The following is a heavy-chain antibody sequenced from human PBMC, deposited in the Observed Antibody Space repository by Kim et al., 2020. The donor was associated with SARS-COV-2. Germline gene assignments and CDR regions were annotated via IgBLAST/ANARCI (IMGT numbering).Heavy chain of an antibody. CDR3: ARGDQDIVVVRDFWSGYEYFDY. Sequence: ASVKVSCKASGYTFTSYAMHWVRQAPGQRLEWMGWINAGNGNTKYSQKFQGRVTITRDTSASTAYMELSSLRSEDTAVYYCARGDQDIVVVRDFWSGYEYFDYWGQGTLVTVSS. CDR1: GYTFTSYA. D-gene: IGHD2-2*01. CDR2: INAGNGNT. J-gene: IGHJ4*02. V-gene: IGHV1-3*01.